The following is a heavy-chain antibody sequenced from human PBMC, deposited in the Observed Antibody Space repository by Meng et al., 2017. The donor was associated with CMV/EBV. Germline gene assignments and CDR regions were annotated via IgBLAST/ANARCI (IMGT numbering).Heavy chain of an antibody. D-gene: IGHD3-3*01. J-gene: IGHJ6*02. CDR2: IIPILGIA. V-gene: IGHV1-69*10. CDR1: GGTFSSYA. CDR3: ARQRVTIFGVVTLYYGMDV. Sequence: SVKVSCKASGGTFSSYAISWVRQAPGQGLEWMGGIIPILGIANYAQKFQGRVTITADKSTSTAYMELSSLRPEDTAVYYCARQRVTIFGVVTLYYGMDVWGQGTTVTVSS.